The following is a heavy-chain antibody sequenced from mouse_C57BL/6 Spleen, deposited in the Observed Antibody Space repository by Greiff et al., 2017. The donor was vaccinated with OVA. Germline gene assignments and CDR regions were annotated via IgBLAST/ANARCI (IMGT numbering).Heavy chain of an antibody. CDR3: AIGVVARGYYFDY. D-gene: IGHD1-1*01. Sequence: VQLQQPGAELVRPGTSVKLSCKASGYTFTSYWMHWVKQRPGQGLEWIGVIDPSDSYTNYNQKFKGKATLTVDTSSSTAYMQLSSLTSEDSAVYYCAIGVVARGYYFDYWGQGTTLTVSS. CDR2: IDPSDSYT. J-gene: IGHJ2*01. V-gene: IGHV1-59*01. CDR1: GYTFTSYW.